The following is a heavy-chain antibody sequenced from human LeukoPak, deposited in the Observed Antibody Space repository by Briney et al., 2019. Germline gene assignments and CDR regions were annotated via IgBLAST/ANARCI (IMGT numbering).Heavy chain of an antibody. Sequence: PGGSLRLSCAASGFTFSSYAMSWVRQAPGKGLQWVSAISGSGGSTYYADSVKGRFTISRDNSKNTLYLQMNSLRAEDTAVYYCAKPPTGMETGYFDYRGQGTLVTVSS. V-gene: IGHV3-23*01. CDR1: GFTFSSYA. D-gene: IGHD7-27*01. J-gene: IGHJ4*02. CDR2: ISGSGGST. CDR3: AKPPTGMETGYFDY.